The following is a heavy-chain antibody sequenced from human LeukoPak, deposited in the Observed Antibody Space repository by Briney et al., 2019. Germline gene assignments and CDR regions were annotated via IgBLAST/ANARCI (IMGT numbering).Heavy chain of an antibody. CDR2: INPVGGVT. J-gene: IGHJ4*02. V-gene: IGHV1-46*01. CDR3: ARALYHTFDY. CDR1: GYIFTNYY. D-gene: IGHD2-2*01. Sequence: ASVKVSCKVSGYIFTNYYLYWVRQAPGQGLEWMGVINPVGGVTTYAQRFQGRVTMTRDTSTGTFDMELSSLKSEDTAVYYCARALYHTFDYWGQGTLVTVSS.